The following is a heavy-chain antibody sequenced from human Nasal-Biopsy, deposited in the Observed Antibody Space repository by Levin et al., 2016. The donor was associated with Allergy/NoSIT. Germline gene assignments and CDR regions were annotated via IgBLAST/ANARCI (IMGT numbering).Heavy chain of an antibody. D-gene: IGHD2/OR15-2a*01. V-gene: IGHV2-5*02. CDR1: GFSFRSSGVG. Sequence: SGPTLVKPTQTLTLTCTFSGFSFRSSGVGVGWVRQPPGKALEWLGLISWDDTKRYSPSLRTRLSIAKDVSKNQVALTLTNVDPQDTASYFCAHATWNVGYLYSLDVWGGGTTVTVSS. CDR2: ISWDDTK. J-gene: IGHJ6*04. CDR3: AHATWNVGYLYSLDV.